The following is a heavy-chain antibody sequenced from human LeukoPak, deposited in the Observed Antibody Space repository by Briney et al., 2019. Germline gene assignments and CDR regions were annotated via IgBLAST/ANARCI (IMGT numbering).Heavy chain of an antibody. CDR1: GGSISSYY. Sequence: SSETLSLTCTVSGGSISSYYWSWIRQPAGKGLEWIGRIYTSGSTNYNPSLKSRVTMSVDTSKNQFSLKLSSVTAAVTAVYYCARDHGSSSWTRRFDPWGQGTLVTVSS. V-gene: IGHV4-4*07. J-gene: IGHJ5*02. CDR2: IYTSGST. D-gene: IGHD6-13*01. CDR3: ARDHGSSSWTRRFDP.